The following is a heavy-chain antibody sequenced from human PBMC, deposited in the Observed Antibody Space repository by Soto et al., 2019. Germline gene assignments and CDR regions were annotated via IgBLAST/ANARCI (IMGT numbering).Heavy chain of an antibody. V-gene: IGHV3-30*18. J-gene: IGHJ6*02. CDR2: VSFDSKNK. CDR1: GFSFSSIG. CDR3: AKESVEATYSFYGLDV. D-gene: IGHD4-4*01. Sequence: PGWSLRLSCAASGFSFSSIGMHWVRQAPGKGLEWVATVSFDSKNKYNIDSVEGRFTISRDNSENTLSLQMNSLRHEDTAVYYCAKESVEATYSFYGLDVWGPGTTVTVSS.